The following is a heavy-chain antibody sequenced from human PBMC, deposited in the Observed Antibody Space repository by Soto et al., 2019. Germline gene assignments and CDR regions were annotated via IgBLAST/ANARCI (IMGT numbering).Heavy chain of an antibody. CDR2: ISTSSNLI. D-gene: IGHD2-2*01. J-gene: IGHJ6*02. CDR1: GFNFSRSS. CDR3: ARGMKTAVFYGMDV. V-gene: IGHV3-21*01. Sequence: EVQVVESGGGLVEPGGSLRLSCAASGFNFSRSSMNWVRQAPGKGLGWVASISTSSNLIYYEDSVKGRFTVSRANTKNSMYLQMISLRAEDTAIYYCARGMKTAVFYGMDVWGQGTTVTVSS.